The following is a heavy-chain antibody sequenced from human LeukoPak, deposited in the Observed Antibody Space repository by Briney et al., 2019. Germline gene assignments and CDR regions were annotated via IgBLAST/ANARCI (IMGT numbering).Heavy chain of an antibody. CDR3: ARGRWLQFGYYFDY. Sequence: SESLSLTCTVSGGSISSYYWSWIRQPPGKGLEWIGYIYYSGSTNYNPSLKSRVTISVDTSKNQFSLKLSSVAAADTAVYYCARGRWLQFGYYFDYWGQGTLVTVSS. V-gene: IGHV4-59*01. CDR2: IYYSGST. CDR1: GGSISSYY. J-gene: IGHJ4*02. D-gene: IGHD5-24*01.